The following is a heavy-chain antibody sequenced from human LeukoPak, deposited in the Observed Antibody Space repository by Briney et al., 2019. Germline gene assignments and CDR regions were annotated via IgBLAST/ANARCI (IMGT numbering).Heavy chain of an antibody. CDR3: ARDDRLGYCSGGSCPRKGYYYYMDV. CDR2: ISAYNGNT. J-gene: IGHJ6*03. CDR1: GYTFTSYG. V-gene: IGHV1-18*01. D-gene: IGHD2-15*01. Sequence: GASVKVSCKASGYTFTSYGISWVRQAPGQGLEWMGWISAYNGNTNYAQKLQGRVTMTTDTSTSTAYMELRSLRSDDTAVYYCARDDRLGYCSGGSCPRKGYYYYMDVWGKGTTVTVSS.